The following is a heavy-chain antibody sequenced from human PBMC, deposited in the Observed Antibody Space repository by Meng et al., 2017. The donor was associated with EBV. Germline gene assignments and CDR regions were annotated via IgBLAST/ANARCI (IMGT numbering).Heavy chain of an antibody. CDR3: ARPFPSWQSPRLDPFGA. D-gene: IGHD6-19*01. Sequence: QLQLRESGPGQVKPSEPLSLTCTVSGDSISSFYYWGWIRQRPGRGLEWIGSVHYTGSTYYSPSLKSRVTVSVDTSKNQFSLRLTSVTAADTAVYYCARPFPSWQSPRLDPFGAWGQGTLVTVYS. J-gene: IGHJ5*02. V-gene: IGHV4-39*01. CDR1: GDSISSFYY. CDR2: VHYTGST.